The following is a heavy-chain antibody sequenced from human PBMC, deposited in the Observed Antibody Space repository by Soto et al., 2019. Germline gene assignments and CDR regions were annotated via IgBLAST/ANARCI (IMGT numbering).Heavy chain of an antibody. CDR2: IYYSGST. J-gene: IGHJ6*02. Sequence: SETLSLTCTVSGGSISSGGYYWSWIRQHPGKGLEWIGYIYYSGSTYYNPSLKSRVTISVDTSKNQFSLKLSSVTAADTAVYYCARDLVNIRPPVGDYTKRPNYYYGMDVWGQGTTVTVSS. V-gene: IGHV4-31*03. D-gene: IGHD4-17*01. CDR3: ARDLVNIRPPVGDYTKRPNYYYGMDV. CDR1: GGSISSGGYY.